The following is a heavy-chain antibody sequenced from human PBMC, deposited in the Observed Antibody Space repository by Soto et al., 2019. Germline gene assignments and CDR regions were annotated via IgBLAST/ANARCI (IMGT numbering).Heavy chain of an antibody. CDR1: GGSLGSYY. J-gene: IGHJ4*02. V-gene: IGHV4-59*01. D-gene: IGHD2-15*01. CDR3: VREGCSGGSCYSGYNLGIDY. Sequence: KTSETLSLTCTVSGGSLGSYYWSWIRQPPGKGLEWIGYIFYSGGTSYNPSLESRVTISADTSKDQFSLKLRSVTAADTAVYYCVREGCSGGSCYSGYNLGIDYWGPGILVTVSS. CDR2: IFYSGGT.